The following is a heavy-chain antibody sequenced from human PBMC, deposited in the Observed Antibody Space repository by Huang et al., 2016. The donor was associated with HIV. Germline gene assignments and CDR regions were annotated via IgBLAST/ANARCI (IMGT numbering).Heavy chain of an antibody. J-gene: IGHJ4*02. Sequence: QVQLQQWGAGLLKPSETLSLTCAVYGGSFSGYYWSWIRQPPGKGLEWIGEINHSGSTNYIPSLKSRVTISVDTSKNQFSLKLSSVTAADTAVYYCARGYDILTRMAYWGQGTLVTVSS. CDR3: ARGYDILTRMAY. CDR1: GGSFSGYY. D-gene: IGHD3-9*01. V-gene: IGHV4-34*01. CDR2: INHSGST.